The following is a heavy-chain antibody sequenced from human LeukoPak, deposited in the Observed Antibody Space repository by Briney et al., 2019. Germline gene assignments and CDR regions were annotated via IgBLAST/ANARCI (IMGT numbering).Heavy chain of an antibody. V-gene: IGHV3-30*04. CDR2: ISYDGSNK. D-gene: IGHD3-22*01. CDR1: GFTFSSYA. Sequence: GGSLRLSCAASGFTFSSYAMHWVRQAPGKGLEWVAVISYDGSNKYYADSVKGRFTISRDNSKNTLYLQMNSLRAEDTAVYYCARGANYYHRSGYSYNFDYWGQGTLVTVSS. CDR3: ARGANYYHRSGYSYNFDY. J-gene: IGHJ4*02.